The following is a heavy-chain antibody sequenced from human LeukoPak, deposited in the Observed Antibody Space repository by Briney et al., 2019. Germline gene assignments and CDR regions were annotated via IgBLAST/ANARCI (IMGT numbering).Heavy chain of an antibody. V-gene: IGHV4-39*07. CDR2: IYYTGST. D-gene: IGHD5-12*01. Sequence: SETLSLTCTVSGGSSSSSSYYWGWIRQPPGKGLEWIGSIYYTGSTNYNPSLKSRVTISVDTSKNQFSLKLSSVTAADTAVYYCARVEDSGYDYRGRFDPWGQGTLVTVPS. J-gene: IGHJ5*02. CDR3: ARVEDSGYDYRGRFDP. CDR1: GGSSSSSSYY.